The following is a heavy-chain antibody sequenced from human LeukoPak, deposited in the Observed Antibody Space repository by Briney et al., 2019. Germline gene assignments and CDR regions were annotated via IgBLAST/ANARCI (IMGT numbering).Heavy chain of an antibody. D-gene: IGHD5-18*01. V-gene: IGHV1-2*06. CDR3: ARASYGYYYYGMDV. Sequence: ASVKVSCKASGYTFTGYYMHWVRQAPRQGLEWMGRINPNSGGTNYAQKFQGRVTMTRDTSISTAYMELSRLRSDDTAVYYCARASYGYYYYGMDVWGQGTTVTVSS. CDR1: GYTFTGYY. J-gene: IGHJ6*02. CDR2: INPNSGGT.